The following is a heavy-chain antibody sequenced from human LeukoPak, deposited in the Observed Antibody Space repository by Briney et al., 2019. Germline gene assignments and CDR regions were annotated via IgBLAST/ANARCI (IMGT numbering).Heavy chain of an antibody. CDR2: INWNGGST. V-gene: IGHV3-20*04. CDR3: AREGAAAGPYYYYYMDV. J-gene: IGHJ6*03. CDR1: GFTFDDYG. Sequence: GGSLRLSCAASGFTFDDYGMSWVRQAPGKGLEWVSGINWNGGSTGYADSVKGRFTISRDNAKNSLYLQMNSLRAEDTAVYYCAREGAAAGPYYYYYMDVWGKGTTVTVSS. D-gene: IGHD6-13*01.